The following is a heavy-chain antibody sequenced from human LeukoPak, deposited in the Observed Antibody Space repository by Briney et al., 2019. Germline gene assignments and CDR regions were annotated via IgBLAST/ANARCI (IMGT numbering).Heavy chain of an antibody. CDR1: GGSISSGGYY. D-gene: IGHD1-26*01. V-gene: IGHV4-61*08. CDR2: IYYSGST. CDR3: ARAELSIVGATGAFDI. Sequence: SETLSLTCTVSGGSISSGGYYWSWIRQPPGKGLEWIGYIYYSGSTNYNPSLKSRVTMSVDTSKNQFSLKLSSVTAADTAVYYCARAELSIVGATGAFDIWGQGTMVTVSS. J-gene: IGHJ3*02.